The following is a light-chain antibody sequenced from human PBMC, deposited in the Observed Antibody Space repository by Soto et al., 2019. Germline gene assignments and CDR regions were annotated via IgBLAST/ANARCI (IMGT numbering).Light chain of an antibody. CDR1: SSDIGDYNY. V-gene: IGLV2-8*01. CDR3: SSYAGNSNYV. J-gene: IGLJ1*01. Sequence: QSALTQPPSASGSPGQSVTFSCTGTSSDIGDYNYVSWYQQHPGKAPKLMIYEVTKRPSGVPDRFSGPKSGNTASLTVSGLQADDEADYYCSSYAGNSNYVFGTGTKVTVL. CDR2: EVT.